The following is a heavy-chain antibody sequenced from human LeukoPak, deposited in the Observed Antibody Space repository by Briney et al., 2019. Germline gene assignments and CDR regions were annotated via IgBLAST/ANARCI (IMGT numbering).Heavy chain of an antibody. CDR2: ISHDGNNK. D-gene: IGHD2-21*02. CDR3: AKKGDTFRYDYYGLDV. CDR1: GFIFRTYG. J-gene: IGHJ6*02. V-gene: IGHV3-30*18. Sequence: GGPLRFSCAAPGFIFRTYGIKWVRKAQGKGLGWVALISHDGNNKEYGDSVRGRFTTSRDNSKNTVYLQMNSLRVEDTGVYYCAKKGDTFRYDYYGLDVWGQGTTVTVSS.